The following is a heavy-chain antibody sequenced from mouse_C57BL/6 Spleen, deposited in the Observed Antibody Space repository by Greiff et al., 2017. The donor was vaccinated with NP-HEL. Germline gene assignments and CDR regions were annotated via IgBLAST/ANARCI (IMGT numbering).Heavy chain of an antibody. V-gene: IGHV3-6*01. CDR3: ARSYYDYDSYYFDY. Sequence: EVQLVESGPGLVKPSQSLSLTCSVTGYSITSGYHGNWIRQGPGNKREWMGDISYDGSNNYNPSLKNRTSITRDTSKNQFFLKLNSVTTEDTATYYCARSYYDYDSYYFDYWGQGTTLPVSS. CDR2: ISYDGSN. D-gene: IGHD2-4*01. CDR1: GYSITSGYH. J-gene: IGHJ2*01.